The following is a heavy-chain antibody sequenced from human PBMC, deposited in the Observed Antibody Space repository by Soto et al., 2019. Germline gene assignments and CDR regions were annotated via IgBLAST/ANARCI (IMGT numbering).Heavy chain of an antibody. Sequence: PGGSLRLSCAASGFTFSNAWMNWVRQAPGKGLEWVGRIKSKTDGGTTDYAAPVKGRFTISRDDSKNTLYLQMNSLKTEDTAVYYCSLSAQPRSFSGWGPYYYYGMDVWGQGTTVTVSS. CDR2: IKSKTDGGTT. CDR3: SLSAQPRSFSGWGPYYYYGMDV. CDR1: GFTFSNAW. V-gene: IGHV3-15*07. J-gene: IGHJ6*02. D-gene: IGHD6-19*01.